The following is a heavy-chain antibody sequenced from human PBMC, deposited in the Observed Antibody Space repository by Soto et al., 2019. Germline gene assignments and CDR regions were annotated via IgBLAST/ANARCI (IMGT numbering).Heavy chain of an antibody. CDR2: ISGSGGST. D-gene: IGHD2-15*01. V-gene: IGHV3-23*01. Sequence: EVQLLESGGGLVQPGGSLRLSCAASGFTFSSYAMSWVRQAPGKGMEWVAAISGSGGSTYYADSVKGRFTISRENSKNTLYLQMNSLGAEDAAVYYCAKDLVGSNADYYDYWGQGTLVTVSS. CDR1: GFTFSSYA. J-gene: IGHJ4*02. CDR3: AKDLVGSNADYYDY.